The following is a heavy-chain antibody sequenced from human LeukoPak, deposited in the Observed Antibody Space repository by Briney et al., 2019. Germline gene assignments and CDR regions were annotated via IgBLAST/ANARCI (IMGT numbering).Heavy chain of an antibody. J-gene: IGHJ4*02. CDR3: GLDAPLGESLR. CDR2: ISAYDGNT. Sequence: GSVRLSCEASGFTFTSYGMTWVRQAPGQGLEWVSWISAYDGNTYYAHSLQGRFTISRDNSKNPVYLEMNSLRAEDPAVYFFGLDAPLGESLRWGQGTLVTVSS. CDR1: GFTFTSYG. D-gene: IGHD3-16*01. V-gene: IGHV3-23*01.